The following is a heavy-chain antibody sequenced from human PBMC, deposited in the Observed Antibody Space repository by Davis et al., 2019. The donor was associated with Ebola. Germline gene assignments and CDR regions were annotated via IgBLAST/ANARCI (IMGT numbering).Heavy chain of an antibody. CDR1: GGSFSGYY. CDR2: INHSGST. CDR3: ARVSRTYYYDSSGYYYFDY. J-gene: IGHJ4*02. Sequence: MPSETLSLTCAVYGGSFSGYYWSWIRQPPGKGLEWIGEINHSGSTNYNPSLKSRVTISVDTSKNQFSLKLSSVTAADTAVYYCARVSRTYYYDSSGYYYFDYWGQGTLVTVSS. D-gene: IGHD3-22*01. V-gene: IGHV4-34*01.